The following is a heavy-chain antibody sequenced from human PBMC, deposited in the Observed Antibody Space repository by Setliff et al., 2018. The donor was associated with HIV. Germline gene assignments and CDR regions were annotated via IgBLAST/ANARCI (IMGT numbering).Heavy chain of an antibody. J-gene: IGHJ5*02. CDR2: IHPSGGST. V-gene: IGHV1-46*01. D-gene: IGHD2-15*01. Sequence: ASVKVSCKASGYTFTSYYIHWVRQAPGQGLEWMGVIHPSGGSTSYAQSFQDRVTMTRATSTSTVYMLLSSLRSEDTAVYYCARVRYCSGGSCYGGEYWFDPWGQGTLVTVSS. CDR3: ARVRYCSGGSCYGGEYWFDP. CDR1: GYTFTSYY.